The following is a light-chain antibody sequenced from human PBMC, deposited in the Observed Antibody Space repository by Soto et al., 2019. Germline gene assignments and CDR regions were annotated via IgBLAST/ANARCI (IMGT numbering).Light chain of an antibody. CDR2: AAS. J-gene: IGKJ1*01. CDR3: QQSYNNPKT. Sequence: DIVMTQSPDSLAVSLGERATINCKSSQSVLYSSNNKNYLAWYQQKPGKAPKLLIYAASTLESGVPSRFSGSGSGTDFTLTISSLQPEDFATYYCQQSYNNPKTFGQGTRWIS. V-gene: IGKV4-1*01. CDR1: QSVLYSSNNKNY.